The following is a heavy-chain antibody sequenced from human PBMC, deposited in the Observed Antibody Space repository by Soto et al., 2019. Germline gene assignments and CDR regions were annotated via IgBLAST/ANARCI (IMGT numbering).Heavy chain of an antibody. CDR3: ALTKVWFGEVSDAFAI. CDR1: GFSLSTSGVG. V-gene: IGHV2-5*02. CDR2: IYWDDDK. D-gene: IGHD3-10*01. Sequence: QITLKESGPTLVKPTQTLTLTYTFSGFSLSTSGVGVGWIRQPPGKALEWLALIYWDDDKRYSPSLKSRLTSTKHTSKNPVVLTMTNLDPVDTATYYCALTKVWFGEVSDAFAIWGQGTMVTVSS. J-gene: IGHJ3*02.